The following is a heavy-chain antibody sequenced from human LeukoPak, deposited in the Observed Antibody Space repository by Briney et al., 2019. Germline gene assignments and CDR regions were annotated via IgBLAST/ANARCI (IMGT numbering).Heavy chain of an antibody. CDR1: GASISRGGYY. CDR3: ARKNSSGYYYAGNAFDI. J-gene: IGHJ3*02. Sequence: SETLSLTCTVSGASISRGGYYWSWIRQHPGKGLEWIGDIYYSGSTYYNPSLKSRVTISVDTSKKQFSLKLSSMTGADTAVYYCARKNSSGYYYAGNAFDIWGPGTMVTVSS. V-gene: IGHV4-31*03. D-gene: IGHD3-22*01. CDR2: IYYSGST.